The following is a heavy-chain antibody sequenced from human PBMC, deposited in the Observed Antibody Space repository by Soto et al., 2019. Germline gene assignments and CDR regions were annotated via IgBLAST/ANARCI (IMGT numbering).Heavy chain of an antibody. CDR3: AKVRYSSPMGYYYGMDV. CDR2: IIPIFGTA. V-gene: IGHV1-69*01. CDR1: RVAFSKFI. D-gene: IGHD6-19*01. J-gene: IGHJ6*02. Sequence: QAQLEQSGGEVKKPGSSVKVSCKASRVAFSKFIVTWVRQAPGLGLEWVGGIIPIFGTANYAQKFQGRVTITADESTSTSYMEVNNLSSEDTAVYYCAKVRYSSPMGYYYGMDVCGQGTTVTVSS.